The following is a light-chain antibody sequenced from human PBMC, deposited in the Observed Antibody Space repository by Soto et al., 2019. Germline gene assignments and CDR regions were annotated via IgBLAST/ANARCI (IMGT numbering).Light chain of an antibody. V-gene: IGKV1-5*01. Sequence: DIQMTQSPSTLSASVGDRVTIPCRASQTINNRLAWYQQKPGKAPKLLIHDVSTLESGVPSRFSGSGSGTEFTLTISSLQADDFATYYYQQYDSYSTMFGQGTKVDIK. J-gene: IGKJ1*01. CDR1: QTINNR. CDR3: QQYDSYSTM. CDR2: DVS.